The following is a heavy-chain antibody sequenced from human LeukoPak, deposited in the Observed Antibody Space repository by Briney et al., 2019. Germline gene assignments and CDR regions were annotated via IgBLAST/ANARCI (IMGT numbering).Heavy chain of an antibody. CDR3: ARGAYGDK. J-gene: IGHJ4*02. D-gene: IGHD4-17*01. Sequence: EASVTVSCKASGYTLTSYGINWMRQAPGQGLEWMGWISTQSGNTNYAQKVQGRLTLTTDRSTNTAYMELRSLRSDDTAVYYCARGAYGDKWGQGTMVTVSS. V-gene: IGHV1-18*01. CDR2: ISTQSGNT. CDR1: GYTLTSYG.